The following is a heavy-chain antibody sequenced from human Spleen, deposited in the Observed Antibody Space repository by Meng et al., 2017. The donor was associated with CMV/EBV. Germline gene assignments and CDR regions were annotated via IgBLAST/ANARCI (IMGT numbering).Heavy chain of an antibody. CDR3: AREGYPDAFDI. J-gene: IGHJ3*02. CDR1: GFTFSSYA. Sequence: GGSLRLSCAASGFTFSSYAMFWVRQAPGKGLEWVSTIRGSGGSTFYADSVKGRFTISRDNSKNTLYLQMNSLRAEDTAVYYCAREGYPDAFDIWGQGTMVTVSS. CDR2: IRGSGGST. D-gene: IGHD2-2*01. V-gene: IGHV3-23*01.